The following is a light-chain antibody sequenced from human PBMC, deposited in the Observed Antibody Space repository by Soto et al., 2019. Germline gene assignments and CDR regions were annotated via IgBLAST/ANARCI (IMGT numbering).Light chain of an antibody. CDR3: SSYTSSSTRVV. Sequence: PVLTQPASVSGSPGQSITISCTGTSSDVGGYNYVSWYQQHPGKAPKLMIYDVSNRPSGVSNRFSGSKSGNTASLTISGLQAEDEADYYCSSYTSSSTRVVFGGGTKLTVL. CDR2: DVS. CDR1: SSDVGGYNY. V-gene: IGLV2-14*01. J-gene: IGLJ2*01.